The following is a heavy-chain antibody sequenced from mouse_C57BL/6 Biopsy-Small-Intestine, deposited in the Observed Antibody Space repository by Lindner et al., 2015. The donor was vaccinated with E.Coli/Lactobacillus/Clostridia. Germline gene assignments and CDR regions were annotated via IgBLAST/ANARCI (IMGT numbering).Heavy chain of an antibody. CDR3: AREKLAYCGGQCYSDV. D-gene: IGHD6-1*01. CDR1: GYTFTAYT. Sequence: SVKVSCKASGYTFTAYTIHWVRQAPGHRLEWMGWINTYKGETEYSQKLQGRVTITRDTSANTVYMELSSLRSEDTAIYYCAREKLAYCGGQCYSDVWGQGTLVSVS. J-gene: IGHJ3*01. CDR2: INTYKGET. V-gene: IGHV1S29*02.